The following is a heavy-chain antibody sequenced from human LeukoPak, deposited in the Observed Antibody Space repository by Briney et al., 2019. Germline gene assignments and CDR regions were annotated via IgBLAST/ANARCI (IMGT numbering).Heavy chain of an antibody. Sequence: PGGSLRLSCAASGFTFSTYAMSWVRQSPGKGLEWVSSIYGSGGNTFYADSVKGRFTISRNDSKNTLYLQMNSLRAEDTAVYYCAKGAGNYYGSGSPNWGQGTLVAVSS. D-gene: IGHD3-10*01. CDR2: IYGSGGNT. V-gene: IGHV3-23*01. CDR3: AKGAGNYYGSGSPN. J-gene: IGHJ4*02. CDR1: GFTFSTYA.